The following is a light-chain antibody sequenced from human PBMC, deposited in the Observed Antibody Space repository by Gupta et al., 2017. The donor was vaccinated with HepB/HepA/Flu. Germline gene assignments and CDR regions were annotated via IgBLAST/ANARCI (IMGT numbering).Light chain of an antibody. CDR1: QSIATY. Sequence: QETQAPSSLFAFFGDRVTITCRASQSIATYLNWYQQRPGTGKAPKLLIFSASNLQSGVPSRFSGSGSGTDFSLTIINLQLEDFTTYYCQQGFTTPWTFGQGTKV. CDR2: SAS. CDR3: QQGFTTPWT. J-gene: IGKJ1*01. V-gene: IGKV1-39*01.